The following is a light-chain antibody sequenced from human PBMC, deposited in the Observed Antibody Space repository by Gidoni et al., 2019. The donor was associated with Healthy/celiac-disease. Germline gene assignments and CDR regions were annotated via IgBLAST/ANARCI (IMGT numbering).Light chain of an antibody. V-gene: IGKV2-40*01. CDR2: TRS. Sequence: DLVLTQTPLSLPVTPGETASISCMSSQSLLDRDDGNPYLDWYLQKPGQSPQLLIYTRSNRASGVPDRLSGSGSGTDFTLKISRVEAEDVGVYYCMQRIEFPPSFGGGTKVEIK. CDR3: MQRIEFPPS. J-gene: IGKJ4*01. CDR1: QSLLDRDDGNPY.